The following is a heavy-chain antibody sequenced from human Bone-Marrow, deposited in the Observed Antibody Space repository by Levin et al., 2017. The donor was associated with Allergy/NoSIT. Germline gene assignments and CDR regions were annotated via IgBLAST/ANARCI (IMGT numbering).Heavy chain of an antibody. V-gene: IGHV2-5*02. CDR3: AHRDAPENTYGRGYYFGY. D-gene: IGHD3-10*01. Sequence: KQSGPTLVKPTQTLTLTCTVSGFSLDTPKVGVAWIRQPPGKALEWLALIYWDDDPRYNPSLRNRLTVTKDYSGNRVVLTMTNMAPDDTATYYCAHRDAPENTYGRGYYFGYWGQGSLVTVSS. J-gene: IGHJ4*02. CDR1: GFSLDTPKVG. CDR2: IYWDDDP.